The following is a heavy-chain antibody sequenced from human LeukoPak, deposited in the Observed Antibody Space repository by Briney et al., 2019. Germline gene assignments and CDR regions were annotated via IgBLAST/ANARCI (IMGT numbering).Heavy chain of an antibody. J-gene: IGHJ4*02. CDR1: GYTFTGYY. D-gene: IGHD2-21*02. V-gene: IGHV1-2*02. CDR3: ARWTTCGGDCHILDY. Sequence: GASVKVSCKASGYTFTGYYMHWVRQAPGQGLEWMGWINPNSGGTNYAQKFQGRVTMTRDTSISTAYMELSRLRSDDTAVYYCARWTTCGGDCHILDYWGQGILVTVSS. CDR2: INPNSGGT.